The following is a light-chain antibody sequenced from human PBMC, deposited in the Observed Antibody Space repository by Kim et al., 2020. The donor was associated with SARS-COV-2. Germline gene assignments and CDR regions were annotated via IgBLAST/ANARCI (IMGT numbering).Light chain of an antibody. CDR3: NSRDSSGNHWV. CDR2: GKN. V-gene: IGLV3-19*01. CDR1: SLRSYY. Sequence: ALGQTVRITCQGDSLRSYYASGYQQKQGQAPVRVIYGKNNRPSGIPDRFSGSSSGNTASLTIAGAQAEDEADYYCNSRDSSGNHWVCGGGTKLTVL. J-gene: IGLJ3*02.